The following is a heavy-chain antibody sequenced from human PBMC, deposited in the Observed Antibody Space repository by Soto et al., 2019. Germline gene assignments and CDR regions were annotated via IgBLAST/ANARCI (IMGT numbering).Heavy chain of an antibody. J-gene: IGHJ4*02. Sequence: SETLSLTCTVSGGSISYYYWGWIRQPPGKGLEWIGSIYYSGNTHYNPSLKSRVTISVDTSMNQFSLNLDSVTAVDSAVYYCVRGGYVHAFDYWGQGALVTVSS. CDR2: IYYSGNT. CDR3: VRGGYVHAFDY. D-gene: IGHD5-12*01. V-gene: IGHV4-59*01. CDR1: GGSISYYY.